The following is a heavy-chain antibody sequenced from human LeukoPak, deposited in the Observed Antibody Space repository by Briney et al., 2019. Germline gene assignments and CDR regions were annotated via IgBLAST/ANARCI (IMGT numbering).Heavy chain of an antibody. CDR1: GLTFSSHW. Sequence: GGSLRLSCAASGLTFSSHWMHWVRHAPGKGLVWVSRITNDGSSTTYADSVKGRFTISRDNAKNMLYLQVNSLRAEDTAVYYCAKTRPLDSSSWSHGDYWGQGTLVTVSS. D-gene: IGHD6-13*01. CDR2: ITNDGSST. V-gene: IGHV3-74*01. J-gene: IGHJ4*02. CDR3: AKTRPLDSSSWSHGDY.